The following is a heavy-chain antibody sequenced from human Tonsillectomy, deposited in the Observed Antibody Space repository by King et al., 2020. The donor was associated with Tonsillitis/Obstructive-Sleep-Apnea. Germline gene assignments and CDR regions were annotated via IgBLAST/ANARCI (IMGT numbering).Heavy chain of an antibody. J-gene: IGHJ6*03. CDR2: ISSSSSTI. Sequence: VQLVESGGGLVQPGGSLRLSCAASGFTFSSYSMNWVRQAPGKGLEWVSYISSSSSTIYYADSVKGRFTISRDNAKNSLYLQMNSLRDEDTAVYYCARETYYDFWSGYYIGRNYYYYYMDVWGKGTTVTVSS. V-gene: IGHV3-48*02. CDR3: ARETYYDFWSGYYIGRNYYYYYMDV. CDR1: GFTFSSYS. D-gene: IGHD3-3*01.